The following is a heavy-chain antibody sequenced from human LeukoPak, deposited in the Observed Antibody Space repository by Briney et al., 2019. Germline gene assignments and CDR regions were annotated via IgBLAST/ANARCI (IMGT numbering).Heavy chain of an antibody. CDR3: ATNHPRRIVTYYYYYGMDV. V-gene: IGHV1-2*02. CDR1: GYTFTGYY. J-gene: IGHJ6*02. Sequence: ASVKVSCKASGYTFTGYYMHWVRQAPGQGLEWMGWINPNSGGTNYAQNFQDRVTMTRDTSINTAYMELSRLRSDDTAVYYCATNHPRRIVTYYYYYGMDVWGQGTTVTVSS. D-gene: IGHD1-26*01. CDR2: INPNSGGT.